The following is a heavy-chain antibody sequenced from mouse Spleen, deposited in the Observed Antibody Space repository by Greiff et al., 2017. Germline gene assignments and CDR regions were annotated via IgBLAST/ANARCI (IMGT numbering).Heavy chain of an antibody. CDR2: INPSSGYT. J-gene: IGHJ4*01. V-gene: IGHV1-4*01. CDR3: ARGGNFAMDY. Sequence: QVQLQQSGAELARPGASVKMSCKASGYTFTSYTMHWVKQRPGQGLEWIGYINPSSGYTKYNQKFKDKATLTADKSSSTAYMQLSSLTSEDSAVYYCARGGNFAMDYWGQGTSVTVSS. CDR1: GYTFTSYT.